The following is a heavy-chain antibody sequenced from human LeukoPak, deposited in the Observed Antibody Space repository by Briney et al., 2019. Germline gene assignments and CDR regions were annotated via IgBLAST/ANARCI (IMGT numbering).Heavy chain of an antibody. D-gene: IGHD3-10*01. J-gene: IGHJ5*02. V-gene: IGHV4-30-2*01. CDR1: GASISSGTYS. CDR2: IYHTGST. CDR3: ARGDGSGSGRWFDP. Sequence: SETLSLTCTVSGASISSGTYSWSWIRQPPGEDLEWIGYIYHTGSTYYNPSLKGRVTISVDRSKNQFSLNLNFVTAADTALYYCARGDGSGSGRWFDPWGQGTLITVSS.